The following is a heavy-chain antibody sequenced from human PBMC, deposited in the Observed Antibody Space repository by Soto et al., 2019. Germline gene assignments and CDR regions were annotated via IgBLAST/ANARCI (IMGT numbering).Heavy chain of an antibody. CDR1: GGSISSGGYY. D-gene: IGHD3-3*01. CDR2: IYYSGST. Sequence: SETLSLTCTVSGGSISSGGYYWSWIRQHPGKGLEWIGYIYYSGSTYYNPSLKSRVTISVDTSKNQFSLKLSSVTAADTAVYYCARLPYYDFWSRTYYYYGMDVWGQGTTVTVSS. J-gene: IGHJ6*02. V-gene: IGHV4-31*03. CDR3: ARLPYYDFWSRTYYYYGMDV.